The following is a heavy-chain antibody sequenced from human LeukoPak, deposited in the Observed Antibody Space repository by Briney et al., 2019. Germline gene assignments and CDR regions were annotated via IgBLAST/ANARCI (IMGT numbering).Heavy chain of an antibody. CDR2: VYYSGST. V-gene: IGHV4-59*04. J-gene: IGHJ6*03. CDR1: GGSISTYY. Sequence: SETLSLTCTVSGGSISTYYWSWIRQPPGKGLEWIGSVYYSGSTYYNPSLKSRVTISVDTSKNQFSLNRISVTAADTAYYMDVWGKRTTVTGSS. CDR3: V.